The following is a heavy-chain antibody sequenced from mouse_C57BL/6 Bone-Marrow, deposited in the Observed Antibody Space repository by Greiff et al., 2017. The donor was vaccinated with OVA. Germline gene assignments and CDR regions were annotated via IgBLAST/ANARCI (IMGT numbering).Heavy chain of an antibody. D-gene: IGHD2-1*01. Sequence: EVQLQQSGPGLVKPSQTVFLTCTVTGISITTGNYRWRWIRQFPGNKLEWIGYIYYSGTITYNPSLTSRTTITRDTPKNQFFLEMNSLTAEDTDTYYCARLYFTGAMDYWGQGTSVTVSS. V-gene: IGHV3-5*01. CDR3: ARLYFTGAMDY. CDR2: IYYSGTI. J-gene: IGHJ4*01. CDR1: GISITTGNYR.